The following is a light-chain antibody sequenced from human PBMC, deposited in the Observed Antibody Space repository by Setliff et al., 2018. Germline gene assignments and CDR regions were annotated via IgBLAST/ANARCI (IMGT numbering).Light chain of an antibody. CDR1: SSDVGGYKY. CDR3: SSYAVSNNGFV. CDR2: EVS. Sequence: SVLTQPPSASGSPGQSVTISCTGSSSDVGGYKYVSWYQQHPGKAPKLMIYEVSKRPSGVPDRFSGSKSGNTASLTVSGLQAEDEADYYCSSYAVSNNGFVSGTGTKVTVL. J-gene: IGLJ1*01. V-gene: IGLV2-8*01.